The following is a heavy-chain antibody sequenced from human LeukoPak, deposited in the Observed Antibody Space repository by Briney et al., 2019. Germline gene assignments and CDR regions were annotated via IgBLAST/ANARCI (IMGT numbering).Heavy chain of an antibody. Sequence: GGSLRLSCAASGFTFSSYGMHWVRQAPGKGLEWVSSISGSNSYIFYADSVKGRFTVSRDNAKDSLYLQMNSLRAEDTAVYYCARALTTLTYEGYWGQGTLVTVSS. V-gene: IGHV3-21*01. J-gene: IGHJ4*02. CDR3: ARALTTLTYEGY. CDR1: GFTFSSYG. D-gene: IGHD1-1*01. CDR2: ISGSNSYI.